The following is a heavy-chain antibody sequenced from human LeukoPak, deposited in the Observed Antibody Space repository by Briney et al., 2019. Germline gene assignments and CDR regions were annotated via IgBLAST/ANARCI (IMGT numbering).Heavy chain of an antibody. CDR1: GFTFSSSS. V-gene: IGHV3-23*01. J-gene: IGHJ4*02. CDR2: LSGGDGRI. D-gene: IGHD3-22*01. CDR3: TKDISGFYFTSEC. Sequence: TGGSLRLSCAASGFTFSSSSLSWVRQAPGTGLEWVSSLSGGDGRIFYADSVKGRFTISRDNSKNTLYLQMDSLRAEDTAVYFCTKDISGFYFTSECCGQGTLVTVSS.